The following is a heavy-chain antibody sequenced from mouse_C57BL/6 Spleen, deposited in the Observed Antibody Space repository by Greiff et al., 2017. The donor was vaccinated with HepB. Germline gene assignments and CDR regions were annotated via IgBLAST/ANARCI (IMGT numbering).Heavy chain of an antibody. J-gene: IGHJ4*01. CDR1: GYTFTSYW. CDR2: IYPGSGST. CDR3: AKTCGGYAMDY. V-gene: IGHV1-55*01. Sequence: VQLQQSGAELVKPGASVKMSCKASGYTFTSYWITWVKQRPGQGLEWIGDIYPGSGSTNYNEKFKSKATLTVDTSSSTAYMQLSSLTSEDSAVYYCAKTCGGYAMDYWGQGTSVTVSS.